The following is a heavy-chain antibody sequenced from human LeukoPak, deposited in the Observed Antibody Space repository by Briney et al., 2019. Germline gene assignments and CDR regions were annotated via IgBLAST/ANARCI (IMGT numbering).Heavy chain of an antibody. Sequence: GGSLRLSCAASGFTVSSNYMSWVRQAPGKGLEWVSVIYSGGSTYYADSVKGRFTISRDNSKNTLYLQMNSLRAEDTAVYYCARYGPYVGVVTWYYFDYWGQGTLVTVSS. CDR3: ARYGPYVGVVTWYYFDY. V-gene: IGHV3-53*01. D-gene: IGHD3-3*01. CDR2: IYSGGST. CDR1: GFTVSSNY. J-gene: IGHJ4*02.